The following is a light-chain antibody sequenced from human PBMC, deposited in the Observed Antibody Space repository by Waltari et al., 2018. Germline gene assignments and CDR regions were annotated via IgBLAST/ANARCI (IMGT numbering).Light chain of an antibody. CDR3: SSYAGSMTLV. V-gene: IGLV2-8*01. CDR1: SSDVGGYNF. J-gene: IGLJ2*01. CDR2: EVS. Sequence: QSALTQPPSASGSPGQSVTISCTGTSSDVGGYNFVSWYQQHPGKAPKLMIYEVSERPSGVPDRFSGSKSGNTASLTVSGLQTEDESDYYCSSYAGSMTLVFGGETKLTVL.